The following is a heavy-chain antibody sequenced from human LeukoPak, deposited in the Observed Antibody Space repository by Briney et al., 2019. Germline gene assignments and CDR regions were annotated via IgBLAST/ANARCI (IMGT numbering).Heavy chain of an antibody. Sequence: SETLSLTCTVSGGSISSYYWSWIRQPPGKGLEWIGNIYYSGSTNYNPSLKSRVTVSVDTSKNQFSLKLSSVTAADTAVYYCAGQYYDILTGSYYYNYMDAWGKGATVTISS. V-gene: IGHV4-59*01. CDR2: IYYSGST. J-gene: IGHJ6*03. D-gene: IGHD3-9*01. CDR3: AGQYYDILTGSYYYNYMDA. CDR1: GGSISSYY.